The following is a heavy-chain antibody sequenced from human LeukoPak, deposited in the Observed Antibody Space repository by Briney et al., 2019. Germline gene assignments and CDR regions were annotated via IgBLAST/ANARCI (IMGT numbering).Heavy chain of an antibody. CDR3: ARGLKYYYDSSGYYGRDS. D-gene: IGHD3-22*01. V-gene: IGHV3-11*01. CDR1: GFIFNDFY. Sequence: GGSLRLSCAASGFIFNDFYMSWIRQAPGKGVEGRSDINKTGHTKYYAASVRVRFTISRDNADDSLDLQLCGLRDEDTVIYYCARGLKYYYDSSGYYGRDSWGQGTPVTASS. J-gene: IGHJ4*02. CDR2: INKTGHTK.